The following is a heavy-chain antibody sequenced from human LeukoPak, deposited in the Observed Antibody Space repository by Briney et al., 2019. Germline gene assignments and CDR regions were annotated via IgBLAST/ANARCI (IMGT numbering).Heavy chain of an antibody. Sequence: SETLSLTCTVSGASISDYFWSWIRQSAGKGLEWIGRIYISGSTDYNPSLKSRVTMSIDTSKNQFSLKLSSVTAADTAVYYCAGLGYNSGPGDFWGQGTLVTVSS. CDR1: GASISDYF. CDR2: IYISGST. D-gene: IGHD6-19*01. J-gene: IGHJ4*02. V-gene: IGHV4-4*07. CDR3: AGLGYNSGPGDF.